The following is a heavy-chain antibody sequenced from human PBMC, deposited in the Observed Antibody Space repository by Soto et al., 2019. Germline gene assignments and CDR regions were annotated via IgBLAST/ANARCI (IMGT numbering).Heavy chain of an antibody. Sequence: GSLRLSCAASGFTFSVSAMHWVRQASGKGLEWVGRIRSKANSYATAYAASVKGRFTISRDDSKNTAYLQMNSLKTEDTDVYYCTGQTSLFAYSSGWYDDYWGQGTLVTVSS. J-gene: IGHJ4*02. V-gene: IGHV3-73*01. D-gene: IGHD6-19*01. CDR3: TGQTSLFAYSSGWYDDY. CDR1: GFTFSVSA. CDR2: IRSKANSYAT.